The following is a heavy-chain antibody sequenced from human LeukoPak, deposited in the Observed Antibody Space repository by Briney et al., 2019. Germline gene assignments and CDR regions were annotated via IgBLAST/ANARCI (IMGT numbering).Heavy chain of an antibody. CDR2: YHTSGST. Sequence: PSETLPLTCTVSGCSISSYYWSWIRQPAGKGLEWIGRYHTSGSTNYNPSLKSRVTMSADTSKNQFSLKLSSVTAADTAVYYCARDGCGGSCFHYYYYYMDVWGKGTTVTISS. D-gene: IGHD2-15*01. V-gene: IGHV4-4*07. CDR1: GCSISSYY. J-gene: IGHJ6*03. CDR3: ARDGCGGSCFHYYYYYMDV.